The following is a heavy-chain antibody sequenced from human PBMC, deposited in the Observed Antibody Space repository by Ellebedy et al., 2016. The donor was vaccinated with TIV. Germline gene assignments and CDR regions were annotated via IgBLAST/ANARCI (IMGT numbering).Heavy chain of an antibody. J-gene: IGHJ2*01. CDR3: ARYCGGTYNYLDL. Sequence: GGSLRLSCKRSGYSFTNYWIGWVRQLPGKGLEWMGTIYPGDSHTTYSPSFQGQVTMSAEKSISTAYLQWRSLKASDTAMYYCARYCGGTYNYLDLWGRGTLVTVSS. CDR2: IYPGDSHT. V-gene: IGHV5-51*01. CDR1: GYSFTNYW. D-gene: IGHD2-21*01.